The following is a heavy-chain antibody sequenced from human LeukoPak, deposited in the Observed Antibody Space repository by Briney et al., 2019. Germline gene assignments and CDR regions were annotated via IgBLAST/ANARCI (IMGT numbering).Heavy chain of an antibody. V-gene: IGHV4-4*02. CDR3: ARDGEYYYDSSGFDY. CDR2: IYHSGST. J-gene: IGHJ4*02. D-gene: IGHD3-22*01. Sequence: PSGTLSLTCAVSGGSISSSNWWSWVRQPPGKGLEWIGEIYHSGSTNYNPSLKSRVTTSVDKSKNQFSLKLSSVTAADTAVYYCARDGEYYYDSSGFDYWGQGTLVTVSS. CDR1: GGSISSSNW.